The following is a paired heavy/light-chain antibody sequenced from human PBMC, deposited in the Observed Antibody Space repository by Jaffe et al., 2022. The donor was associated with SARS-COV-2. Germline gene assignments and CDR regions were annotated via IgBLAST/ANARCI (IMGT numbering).Light chain of an antibody. CDR2: AAS. J-gene: IGKJ5*01. CDR1: QGINND. CDR3: QQYNTYPIT. V-gene: IGKV1-16*02. Sequence: DIQMTQSPSSLSASVGDRVTISCRASQGINNDLAWFQQKPGKAPKSLIHAASSLQSGVPSKFSGSGSGTDFTLTISSLQPEDFATYYCQQYNTYPITFGQGTQLEIK.
Heavy chain of an antibody. D-gene: IGHD3-10*01. CDR1: GYTFTSYA. Sequence: QVQLVQSGAEVKKPGASVNVSCKASGYTFTSYAVHWVRQAPGQRLEWMGWINAGNGGTKYSQKFQGRVTITRDTSASTAYMEVRSLRSEDTAVYFCARDRSMADWGQGTLVTVSS. CDR2: INAGNGGT. J-gene: IGHJ4*02. V-gene: IGHV1-3*01. CDR3: ARDRSMAD.